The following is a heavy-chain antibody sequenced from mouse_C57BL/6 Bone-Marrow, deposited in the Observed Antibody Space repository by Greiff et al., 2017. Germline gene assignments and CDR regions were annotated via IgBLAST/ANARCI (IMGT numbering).Heavy chain of an antibody. CDR3: ERSRGCYYGSSSFAY. Sequence: QVQLQQPGAELVMPGASVKLSCKASGYTFTSYWMHWVKQRPGQGLEWIGEFDPSDSYTNYNQKFKGKSTLTVDKSSSTAYMQLSSLTSEDSAVYYCERSRGCYYGSSSFAYWGQGTLVTVSA. V-gene: IGHV1-69*01. CDR1: GYTFTSYW. CDR2: FDPSDSYT. J-gene: IGHJ3*01. D-gene: IGHD1-1*01.